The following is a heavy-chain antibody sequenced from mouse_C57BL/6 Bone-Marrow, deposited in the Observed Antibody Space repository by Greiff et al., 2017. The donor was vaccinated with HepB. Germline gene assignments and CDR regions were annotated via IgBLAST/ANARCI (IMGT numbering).Heavy chain of an antibody. J-gene: IGHJ2*01. V-gene: IGHV5-12*01. D-gene: IGHD1-1*02. CDR3: ARHNGRFDY. CDR1: GFTFSDYY. CDR2: ISNGGGST. Sequence: EVKLEESGGGLVQPGGSLKLSCAASGFTFSDYYMYWVRQTPEKRLEWVAYISNGGGSTYYPDTVKGRFTISRDNAKNTLYLQMSRLKSEDTAMYYCARHNGRFDYWGQGTTLTVSS.